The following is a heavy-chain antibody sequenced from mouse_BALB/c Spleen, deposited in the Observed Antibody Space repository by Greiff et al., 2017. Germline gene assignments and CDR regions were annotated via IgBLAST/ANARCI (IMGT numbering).Heavy chain of an antibody. V-gene: IGHV2-6-7*01. Sequence: VQVVESGPGLVAPSQSLSITCTVSGFSLTGYGVNWVRQPPGKGLEWLGMIWGDGSTYYNSALKSRLSISKDYSKSKVFLRMNSLQTDDTGRYYCVRRPINERYYYAMDYGGEGTSVTVPA. D-gene: IGHD2-12*01. CDR1: GFSLTGYG. J-gene: IGHJ4*01. CDR2: IWGDGST. CDR3: VRRPINERYYYAMDY.